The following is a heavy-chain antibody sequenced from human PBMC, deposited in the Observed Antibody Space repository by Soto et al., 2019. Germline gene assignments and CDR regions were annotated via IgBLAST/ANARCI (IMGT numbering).Heavy chain of an antibody. CDR3: ARDLTNWMIAHAFDI. D-gene: IGHD1-1*01. CDR1: GFTFSSYG. V-gene: IGHV3-33*01. CDR2: IWYDGSNK. Sequence: GGSLRLSCAASGFTFSSYGMHWVRQAPGKGLEWVAVIWYDGSNKYYVDSVKGRFTISRDNSKNTLYLQMNSLRAEDTAVYYCARDLTNWMIAHAFDIWGQGTMVTVSS. J-gene: IGHJ3*02.